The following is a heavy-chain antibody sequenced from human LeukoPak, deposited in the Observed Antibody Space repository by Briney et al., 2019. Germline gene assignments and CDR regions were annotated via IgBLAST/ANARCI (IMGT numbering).Heavy chain of an antibody. V-gene: IGHV3-7*01. Sequence: GGSLRLSCVASEFTFSLYWMAWVRQAPGKGLEWVANIKQDGSEKYYVDSVKGRFTISRDNAKNSLYLQMNSLRDEDTAVYYCARYLNYYDSSGSYYMDVWGKGTTVTISS. CDR1: EFTFSLYW. D-gene: IGHD3-22*01. CDR2: IKQDGSEK. J-gene: IGHJ6*03. CDR3: ARYLNYYDSSGSYYMDV.